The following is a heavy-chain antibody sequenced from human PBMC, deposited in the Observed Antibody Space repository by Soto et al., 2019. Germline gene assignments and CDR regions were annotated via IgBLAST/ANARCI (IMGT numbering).Heavy chain of an antibody. V-gene: IGHV3-23*01. CDR1: GFTGRSYD. J-gene: IGHJ3*02. CDR2: ILVGGST. D-gene: IGHD2-8*02. Sequence: GGSLRLSCAASGFTGRSYDMSWVRQAPGKGLEWVSTILVGGSTHYPDSVKGRFTISRDNSKNTVFLQMNSLTAGDTAVYYCAKATATGGGAFDICGQGTMVTVSS. CDR3: AKATATGGGAFDI.